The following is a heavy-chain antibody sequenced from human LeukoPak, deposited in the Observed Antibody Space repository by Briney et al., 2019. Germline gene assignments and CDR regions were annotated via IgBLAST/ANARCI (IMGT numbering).Heavy chain of an antibody. CDR1: GFGFSRYW. Sequence: GGSERLFCAPSGFGFSRYWMTWVRQAPGKGLEWVANITPDGSGKNYVDSVEGRFTISRDNAKNSLYLQMRGLRVEDTAVYYCSSQPAVLDLDCWGQGTLVSVSS. J-gene: IGHJ4*02. D-gene: IGHD6-19*01. CDR3: SSQPAVLDLDC. V-gene: IGHV3-7*01. CDR2: ITPDGSGK.